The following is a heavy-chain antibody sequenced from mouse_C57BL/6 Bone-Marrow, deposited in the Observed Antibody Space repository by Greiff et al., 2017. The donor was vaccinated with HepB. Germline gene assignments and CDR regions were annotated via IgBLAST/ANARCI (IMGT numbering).Heavy chain of an antibody. CDR2: IDPENGDT. J-gene: IGHJ1*03. CDR3: TPFATGNWYFYV. CDR1: GFNIKDDY. V-gene: IGHV14-4*01. Sequence: VQLQQSGAELVRPGASVKLSCTASGFNIKDDYMHWVKQRPEQGLEWIGWIDPENGDTEYASKFQGKATITADTTSNTAYLQLSSLTSEDTAVYYCTPFATGNWYFYVCGTGTTVTVSS. D-gene: IGHD1-1*01.